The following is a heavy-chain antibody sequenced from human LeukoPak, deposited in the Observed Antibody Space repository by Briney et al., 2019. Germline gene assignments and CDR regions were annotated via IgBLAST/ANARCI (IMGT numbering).Heavy chain of an antibody. CDR1: GYTFTGYY. CDR3: ARDAWLVGTTNLYYFDY. J-gene: IGHJ4*02. Sequence: ASVKVSCKASGYTFTGYYMHWVRQAPGQGLEWMGWINPNSGGTNYAQKFQGRVTMTRDPSISTAYMEPSRLRSDDTAVYYCARDAWLVGTTNLYYFDYWGQGALVTVSS. V-gene: IGHV1-2*02. CDR2: INPNSGGT. D-gene: IGHD1-26*01.